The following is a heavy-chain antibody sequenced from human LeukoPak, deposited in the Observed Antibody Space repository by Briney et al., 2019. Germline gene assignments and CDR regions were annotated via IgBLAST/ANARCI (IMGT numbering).Heavy chain of an antibody. Sequence: GGSLRLSCAASGFTFSSYEMNWVRQAPGKGLEWVSYISSSGSTIYYADSVKGRFTISRDNAKNSLYLQMNSLRAEDTALYHCVTVRGEPAYFFDPWGQGTLVTVSS. D-gene: IGHD3-10*01. CDR1: GFTFSSYE. J-gene: IGHJ5*02. CDR3: VTVRGEPAYFFDP. CDR2: ISSSGSTI. V-gene: IGHV3-48*03.